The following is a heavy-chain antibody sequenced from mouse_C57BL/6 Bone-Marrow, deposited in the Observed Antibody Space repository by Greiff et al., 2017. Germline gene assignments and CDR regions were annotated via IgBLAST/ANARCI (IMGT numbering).Heavy chain of an antibody. CDR1: GYTFTDYY. J-gene: IGHJ3*01. CDR2: INPYNGGT. V-gene: IGHV1-19*01. CDR3: AREGNYVAWFAY. Sequence: EVQLQQSGPVLVKPGASVKMSCKASGYTFTDYYMTWVRQSHGKSLEWIGVINPYNGGTSYNQKFKGKDTLACDKSYSTLYMELNSLTSEDSAIYYCAREGNYVAWFAYWGQGTLVTVAA. D-gene: IGHD2-1*01.